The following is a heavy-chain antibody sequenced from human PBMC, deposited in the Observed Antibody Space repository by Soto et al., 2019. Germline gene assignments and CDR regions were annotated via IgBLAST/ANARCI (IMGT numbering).Heavy chain of an antibody. Sequence: EVQLLESGGDLVQPGGSLRLSCVASGFTFSNYAMSWVRQVPGKGLEWVSTITTSGGNTYYADSVRGRFTISRDNSKDTLYLQMNSLRAEDTAVYYCAGDWTVGVWGKGTTVTISS. CDR3: AGDWTVGV. V-gene: IGHV3-23*01. D-gene: IGHD3-3*01. CDR1: GFTFSNYA. CDR2: ITTSGGNT. J-gene: IGHJ6*04.